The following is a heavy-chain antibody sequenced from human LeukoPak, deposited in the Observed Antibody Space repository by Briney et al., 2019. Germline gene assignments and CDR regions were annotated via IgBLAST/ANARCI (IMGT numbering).Heavy chain of an antibody. CDR2: ISANGGST. CDR1: GFPFSNHA. CDR3: ARRYCSGGSCNAPYEY. V-gene: IGHV3-64*01. J-gene: IGHJ4*02. Sequence: GESLRLSCAASGFPFSNHAMPWGRQAPGQGLEYVSAISANGGSTYYANSVKDRFTISRDNSKKTMYLQRSSLRGDDMAVYYCARRYCSGGSCNAPYEYWGQGTLVTVSS. D-gene: IGHD2-15*01.